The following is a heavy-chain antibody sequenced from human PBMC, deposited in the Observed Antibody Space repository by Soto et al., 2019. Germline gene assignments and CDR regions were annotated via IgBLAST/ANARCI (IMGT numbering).Heavy chain of an antibody. CDR2: INAGNGNT. CDR1: GYTFTSYA. CDR3: ARFHDSSGYFDY. J-gene: IGHJ4*02. Sequence: ASVKVSCKASGYTFTSYAMHWVRQAPGQRLGWMGWINAGNGNTKYSQKFQGRVTITRDTSASTAYMELSSLRPEDTAVYYCARFHDSSGYFDYSGQGTLVPVSS. V-gene: IGHV1-3*01. D-gene: IGHD3-22*01.